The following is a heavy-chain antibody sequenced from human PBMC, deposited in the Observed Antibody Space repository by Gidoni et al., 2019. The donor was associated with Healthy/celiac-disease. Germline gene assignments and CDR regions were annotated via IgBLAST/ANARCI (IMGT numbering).Heavy chain of an antibody. J-gene: IGHJ4*02. CDR1: GFTFSSYA. Sequence: EVQLLESGGGLVQPGGSLSLSCAASGFTFSSYAMSWVRQAPGKGLEWVSAISGSGGSTYYADSVKGRFTISRDNSKNTLYLQMNSLRAEDTAVYYCAKGGSSGYYLDYWGQGTLVTVSS. V-gene: IGHV3-23*01. CDR2: ISGSGGST. D-gene: IGHD3-22*01. CDR3: AKGGSSGYYLDY.